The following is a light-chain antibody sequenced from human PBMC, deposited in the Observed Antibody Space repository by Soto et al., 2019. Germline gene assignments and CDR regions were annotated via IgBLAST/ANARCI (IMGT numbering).Light chain of an antibody. CDR1: QSISTW. CDR3: QQYHSYPVT. J-gene: IGKJ5*01. V-gene: IGKV1-5*03. CDR2: KAS. Sequence: DIPMTQSPSTLSASVGDRVTITCRASQSISTWLAWYQQKPGEAPKLLIYKASTLESGVPSRFSGSGSGTDLTLTIRSLQFDDSATYYCQQYHSYPVTFGQGTRLEIK.